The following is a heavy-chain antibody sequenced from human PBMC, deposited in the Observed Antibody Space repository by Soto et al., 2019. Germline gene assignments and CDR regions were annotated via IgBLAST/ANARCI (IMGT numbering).Heavy chain of an antibody. D-gene: IGHD6-19*01. Sequence: ASVKGSCKASGYTFTGDAMHWVRQAPGQRLEWMGWINAGNGNTKYAQKFQGRVTITTDTSTSTAYMELRSLGSDDTAVYYCANIWAAVAGPPWDHWFDPWGQGTLVTVSS. CDR1: GYTFTGDA. V-gene: IGHV1-3*01. CDR2: INAGNGNT. CDR3: ANIWAAVAGPPWDHWFDP. J-gene: IGHJ5*02.